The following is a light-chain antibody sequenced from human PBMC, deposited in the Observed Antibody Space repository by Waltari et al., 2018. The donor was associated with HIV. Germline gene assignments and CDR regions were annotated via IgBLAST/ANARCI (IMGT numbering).Light chain of an antibody. J-gene: IGLJ2*01. Sequence: QSVLTQPPSASGTPGPSVTISCSRSGSNIGSNYVYWYQQLPGTAPKLLSYSNNQRPSGVPDRCSGSKSGTSASLAISGLRSEDEADYYCAAWDDSLSGVVFGGGTKLTVL. CDR1: GSNIGSNY. V-gene: IGLV1-47*01. CDR3: AAWDDSLSGVV. CDR2: SNN.